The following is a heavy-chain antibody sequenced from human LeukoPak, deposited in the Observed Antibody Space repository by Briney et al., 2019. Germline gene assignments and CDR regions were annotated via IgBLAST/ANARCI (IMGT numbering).Heavy chain of an antibody. D-gene: IGHD3-22*01. CDR2: IYYSGST. V-gene: IGHV4-31*03. J-gene: IGHJ4*02. CDR1: GGSISSGGYY. CDR3: ARGQTYYYDSSGYVVGSTTGDY. Sequence: PSETLSLTCTVSGGSISSGGYYWSWIRQHPGKGLEWIGYIYYSGSTYYNPSLKSRVTISVDTSKNQFSLKLSSVTAADTAVYYCARGQTYYYDSSGYVVGSTTGDYWGQGTLVTVSS.